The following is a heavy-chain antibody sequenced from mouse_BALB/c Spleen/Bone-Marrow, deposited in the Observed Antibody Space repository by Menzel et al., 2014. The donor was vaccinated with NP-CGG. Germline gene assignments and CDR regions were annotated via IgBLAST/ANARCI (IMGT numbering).Heavy chain of an antibody. CDR2: IRGKSNSYAT. J-gene: IGHJ4*01. V-gene: IGHV10S3*01. CDR1: GFTFNTNA. D-gene: IGHD1-1*01. CDR3: VGYYYDY. Sequence: EVNVVESGGGLVQPKGSLKLLCAASGFTFNTNAMNWVRQAPGKGLEWVARIRGKSNSYATYYADSVKDRFTISRDDSQSILYLQMNNLRTEDTAIYYCVGYYYDYWGQGTSVTVSS.